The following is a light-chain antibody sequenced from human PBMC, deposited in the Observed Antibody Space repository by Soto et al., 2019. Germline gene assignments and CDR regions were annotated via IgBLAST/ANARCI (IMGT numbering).Light chain of an antibody. CDR1: QSLVYSDGNTY. V-gene: IGKV2-30*01. CDR2: KVS. J-gene: IGKJ5*01. CDR3: MKGTQWPRDT. Sequence: DVLMTQSPLSLPVTLGEPASISCRSSQSLVYSDGNTYLNWFQQRPGQSPMRLIYKVSNRDSGVPDRFSGSGSGSNFTLKISRVEAEDVGINYCMKGTQWPRDTFGHGTRLEIK.